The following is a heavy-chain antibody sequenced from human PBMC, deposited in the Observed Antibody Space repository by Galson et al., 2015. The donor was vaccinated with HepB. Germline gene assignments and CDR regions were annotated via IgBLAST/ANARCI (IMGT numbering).Heavy chain of an antibody. J-gene: IGHJ6*02. CDR3: ARDRGGVYGMDV. CDR2: IYYSDNT. D-gene: IGHD3-10*01. V-gene: IGHV4-61*01. CDR1: GDSASSGTHY. Sequence: ATLSLTCTVSGDSASSGTHYYNRIRQPPGEGVEWIGYIYYSDNTSYNPSRKSRVTIKVDTSKHQLSLKLSSVTAADTAVYYCARDRGGVYGMDVWGQGTTVTVSS.